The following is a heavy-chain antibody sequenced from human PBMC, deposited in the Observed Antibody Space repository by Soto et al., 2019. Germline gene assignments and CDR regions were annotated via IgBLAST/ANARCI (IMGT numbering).Heavy chain of an antibody. D-gene: IGHD3-22*01. CDR1: GYTFTGYS. CDR3: ARGGGYFDAFDI. CDR2: INPNSGGT. V-gene: IGHV1-2*04. J-gene: IGHJ3*02. Sequence: ASVKVSCKASGYTFTGYSMHWVRQAPGQGLEWMGWINPNSGGTNYAQKFQGWVTMTRDTSISTDYMELSRLRFDDTAVYYCARGGGYFDAFDIWGQGTMVTVSS.